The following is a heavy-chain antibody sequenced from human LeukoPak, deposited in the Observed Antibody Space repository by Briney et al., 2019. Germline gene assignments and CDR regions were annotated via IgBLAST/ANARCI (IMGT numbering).Heavy chain of an antibody. J-gene: IGHJ4*02. CDR3: ARVKGSSWPDS. D-gene: IGHD6-13*01. Sequence: ASVKVSCKASGYTFSSYDNNWVRQATGQGPEWLGWMNPNSGNTGYAQRFQGRVTMTRNISISTAYMELSSLRSEDTAVYYCARVKGSSWPDSWGQGTLVTVSS. CDR1: GYTFSSYD. V-gene: IGHV1-8*01. CDR2: MNPNSGNT.